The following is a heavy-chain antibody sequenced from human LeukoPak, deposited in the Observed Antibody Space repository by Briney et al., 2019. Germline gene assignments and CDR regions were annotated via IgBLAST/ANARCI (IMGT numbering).Heavy chain of an antibody. Sequence: SETLSLTCTVSGDSVSSRSYYWGWIRQPPGKGLEWIGSVYYSGSAYYNPSLKSRVTISVDTSKNQFSLNLNSVTAADTAVYYCRRQVVRGLEFDYWAKETLSPVSS. CDR1: GDSVSSRSYY. CDR3: RRQVVRGLEFDY. D-gene: IGHD3-10*01. V-gene: IGHV4-39*01. CDR2: VYYSGSA. J-gene: IGHJ4*02.